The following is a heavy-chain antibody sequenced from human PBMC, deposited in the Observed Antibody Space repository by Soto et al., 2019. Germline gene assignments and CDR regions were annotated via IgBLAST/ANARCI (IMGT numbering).Heavy chain of an antibody. Sequence: SETLSLSCTVSGGSISSYYWSWIRQPPGKGLEWIGYIYYSGSTNYNPSLKSRVTISVDTSKNQFSLKLSSVTAADTAVYYCARTYYDILTGHSIGPYFDYWGQGTLVTVS. CDR2: IYYSGST. D-gene: IGHD3-9*01. CDR1: GGSISSYY. J-gene: IGHJ4*02. V-gene: IGHV4-59*01. CDR3: ARTYYDILTGHSIGPYFDY.